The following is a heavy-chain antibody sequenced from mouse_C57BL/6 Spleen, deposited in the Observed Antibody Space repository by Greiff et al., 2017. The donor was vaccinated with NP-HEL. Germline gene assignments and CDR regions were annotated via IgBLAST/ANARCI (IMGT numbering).Heavy chain of an antibody. CDR1: GYTFTSYW. V-gene: IGHV1-50*01. Sequence: VQLQQPGAELVKPGASVKLSCKASGYTFTSYWMQWVKQRPGQGLEWIGEIDPSDSYTNYNQKFKGKATLTVDTSSSTAYMQLSSLTSEDSAVYYCARGEGYYYGSSRAWFAYWGQGTLVTVSA. D-gene: IGHD1-1*01. J-gene: IGHJ3*01. CDR2: IDPSDSYT. CDR3: ARGEGYYYGSSRAWFAY.